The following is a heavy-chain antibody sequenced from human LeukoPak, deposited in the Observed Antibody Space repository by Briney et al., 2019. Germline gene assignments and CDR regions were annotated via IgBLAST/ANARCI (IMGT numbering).Heavy chain of an antibody. Sequence: GGSLRLSCAASGFTFSSYSMNWVRQAPGKGLEWVSSISSSSSYIYYADSVKGRFTISRDNAKNSLYLQMNSLRAEDTAVYYCARDGGYCSSTSCPTLYYYYGMDVWGQGTTVTVSS. J-gene: IGHJ6*02. CDR2: ISSSSSYI. CDR3: ARDGGYCSSTSCPTLYYYYGMDV. D-gene: IGHD2-2*01. V-gene: IGHV3-21*01. CDR1: GFTFSSYS.